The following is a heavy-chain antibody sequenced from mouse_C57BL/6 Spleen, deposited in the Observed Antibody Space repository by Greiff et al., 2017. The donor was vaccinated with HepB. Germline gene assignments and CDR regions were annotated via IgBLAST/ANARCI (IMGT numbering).Heavy chain of an antibody. Sequence: VQLQQPGAELVRPGTSVKLSCKASGYTFTSYWMHWVKQRPGQGLEWIGVIDPSDSYTNYNQKFKGKATLTVDTSTSTAYMQLSSLTSEDSAVYYCARGETVFDYWGQGTTLTVSS. CDR1: GYTFTSYW. J-gene: IGHJ2*01. CDR3: ARGETVFDY. CDR2: IDPSDSYT. V-gene: IGHV1-59*01. D-gene: IGHD4-1*01.